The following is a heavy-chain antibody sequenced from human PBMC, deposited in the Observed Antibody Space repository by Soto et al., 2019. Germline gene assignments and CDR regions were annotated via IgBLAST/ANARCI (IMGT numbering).Heavy chain of an antibody. J-gene: IGHJ4*02. CDR3: ARWGKTGGLDV. V-gene: IGHV3-33*05. D-gene: IGHD3-16*01. CDR2: TSYDGSNN. Sequence: QVQLVESGGGVVQPGTSLRLSCVGSGFTFRSYVIHWVRQAPGKGLEWVALTSYDGSNNFYGDSVKGRFTISRHKARNPVELQMASLTFEDTALYYWARWGKTGGLDVWGQGTLVSVSS. CDR1: GFTFRSYV.